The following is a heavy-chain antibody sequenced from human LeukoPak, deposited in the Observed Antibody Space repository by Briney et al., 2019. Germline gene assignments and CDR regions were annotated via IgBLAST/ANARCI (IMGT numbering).Heavy chain of an antibody. CDR1: GFTFCKYW. Sequence: PGGSLRLSCAASGFTFCKYWMHWVRQAPGKGLVWVSRIKTDGSSTNYADSVKGRFTISRDNAKNTLYLQMNSLRAEDTAVYYCARAVDYYDSSGWIWGRGTMVTVSS. V-gene: IGHV3-74*01. CDR3: ARAVDYYDSSGWI. J-gene: IGHJ3*02. CDR2: IKTDGSST. D-gene: IGHD3-22*01.